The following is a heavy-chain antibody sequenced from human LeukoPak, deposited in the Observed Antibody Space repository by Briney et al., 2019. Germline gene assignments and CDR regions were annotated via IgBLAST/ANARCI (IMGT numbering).Heavy chain of an antibody. CDR3: ARDRAAFDS. CDR1: GFTFSSFP. CDR2: ITGRGGNT. J-gene: IGHJ4*02. V-gene: IGHV3-23*01. Sequence: GGSLILSCAASGFTFSSFPMSWVRQAPGKGLQWVSGITGRGGNTYYADSVEGRFTISRDNSKNTLSLQMDSLRAEDTAIYYCARDRAAFDSWGQGTLVTVSS. D-gene: IGHD6-25*01.